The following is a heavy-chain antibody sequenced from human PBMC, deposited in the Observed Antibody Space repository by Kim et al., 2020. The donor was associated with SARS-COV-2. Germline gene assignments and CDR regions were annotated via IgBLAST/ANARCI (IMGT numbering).Heavy chain of an antibody. D-gene: IGHD2-8*01. CDR2: IFANGNA. Sequence: SETLSLTCTISGGSISTYYWTWVRQAPGKALEWIGYIFANGNANHSPALKSRVTTSVDTSKNQFSLSLRSVTPADTAVYYCVRGNGASRYFAFDLWGQGSLVTVSS. CDR1: GGSISTYY. V-gene: IGHV4-59*13. CDR3: VRGNGASRYFAFDL. J-gene: IGHJ5*02.